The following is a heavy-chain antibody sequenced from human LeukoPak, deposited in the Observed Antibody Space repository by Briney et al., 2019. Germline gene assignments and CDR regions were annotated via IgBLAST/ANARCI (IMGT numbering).Heavy chain of an antibody. V-gene: IGHV3-30-3*01. CDR2: ISYDGSNK. D-gene: IGHD4-11*01. CDR3: ARGSTVTTPYYYYGMDV. Sequence: PGRSLRLSCAASGFTFSSYAVHWVRQAPGKGLEWVAVISYDGSNKYYADSVKGRFTISRDNSKNTLYLQMNSLRAEDTAVYYCARGSTVTTPYYYYGMDVWGQGTTVTVSS. CDR1: GFTFSSYA. J-gene: IGHJ6*02.